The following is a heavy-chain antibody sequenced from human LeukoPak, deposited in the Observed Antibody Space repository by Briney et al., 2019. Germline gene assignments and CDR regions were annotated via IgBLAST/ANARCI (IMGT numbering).Heavy chain of an antibody. Sequence: SETLSLTCTVSGGSISSYYWSWIRQPAGKGLEWIGRIYTSGSTNYNPSLKSRVTMSVDTSKNQFSLKLSSVTAADTAVYYCARGPYSSGWYSVYYYYYYGMDVWGQGTTVIVSS. CDR2: IYTSGST. J-gene: IGHJ6*02. CDR3: ARGPYSSGWYSVYYYYYYGMDV. D-gene: IGHD6-19*01. V-gene: IGHV4-4*07. CDR1: GGSISSYY.